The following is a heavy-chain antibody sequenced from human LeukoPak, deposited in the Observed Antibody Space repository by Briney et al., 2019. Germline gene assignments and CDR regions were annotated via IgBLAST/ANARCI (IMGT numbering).Heavy chain of an antibody. J-gene: IGHJ4*02. CDR2: IYQSGST. CDR1: AYSISSGYY. V-gene: IGHV4-38-2*01. CDR3: ARRNYGIYYFDF. D-gene: IGHD3-10*01. Sequence: SETLSLTCAVSAYSISSGYYGGWIRQPPWKGLEWIGNIYQSGSTYYNPALTSRVTTSVDPSKNQSSLRLNSATAEDTAVYYCARRNYGIYYFDFWGQGTLVIISS.